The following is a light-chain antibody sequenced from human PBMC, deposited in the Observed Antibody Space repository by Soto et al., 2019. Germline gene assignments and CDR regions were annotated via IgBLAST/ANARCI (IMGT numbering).Light chain of an antibody. CDR2: NTN. CDR3: VLFMGSGIWL. V-gene: IGLV8-61*01. CDR1: SGSVSTNYY. Sequence: QTVVTQEPSFSVSPGGTVTLTCGLSSGSVSTNYYPSWYQQTPGQAPRTLIYNTNIRSSGVPDRFSGSILGNKAALTITGAQADDESDYYCVLFMGSGIWLFGGGTKLTVL. J-gene: IGLJ2*01.